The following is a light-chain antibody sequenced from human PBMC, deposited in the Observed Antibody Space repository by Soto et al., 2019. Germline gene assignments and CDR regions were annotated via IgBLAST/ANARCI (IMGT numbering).Light chain of an antibody. CDR3: CSYAGNKDVV. CDR1: SSDVGSYNL. J-gene: IGLJ2*01. V-gene: IGLV2-23*01. Sequence: QSALTQPASVSGSPGQSITISCTGTSSDVGSYNLVSWYQQHPGKAPKLMIYEGSKWPSGVSHRFSGSKSGNTASLTISGLQAEDEADYYCCSYAGNKDVVFGGGTKVTVL. CDR2: EGS.